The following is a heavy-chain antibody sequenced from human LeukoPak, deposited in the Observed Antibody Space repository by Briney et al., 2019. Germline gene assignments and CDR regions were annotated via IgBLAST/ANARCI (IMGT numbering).Heavy chain of an antibody. J-gene: IGHJ6*02. V-gene: IGHV3-30*18. CDR3: TKAAAGSGDYGMDV. CDR2: ISHDGSNY. D-gene: IGHD3-10*01. Sequence: GGSLRLSCAASGFSFINYGMHWVRQAPGKGLEWVASISHDGSNYYYADSVKGRFTISRDNSRNTLYLQMNSLKVEDTAVLCCTKAAAGSGDYGMDVWGQGTTVTV. CDR1: GFSFINYG.